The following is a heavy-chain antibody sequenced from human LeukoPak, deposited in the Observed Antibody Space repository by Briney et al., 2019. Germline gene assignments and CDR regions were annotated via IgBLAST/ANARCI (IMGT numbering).Heavy chain of an antibody. CDR1: GGTFSNYT. V-gene: IGHV1-69*05. Sequence: SVKVSCKASGGTFSNYTISWVRQAPGQGLEWMGGIIPIFGTANYAQKFQDRVTITRDRSMTTAYMELSSLRSEDTAMYYCANGPDGYNTYWGQGTLVTVSS. CDR3: ANGPDGYNTY. CDR2: IIPIFGTA. D-gene: IGHD5-24*01. J-gene: IGHJ4*02.